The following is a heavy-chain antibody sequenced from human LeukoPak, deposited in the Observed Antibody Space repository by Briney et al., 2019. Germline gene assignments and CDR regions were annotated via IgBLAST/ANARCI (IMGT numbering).Heavy chain of an antibody. CDR2: LSATGGSA. J-gene: IGHJ4*02. D-gene: IGHD1-26*01. V-gene: IGHV3-23*01. CDR1: GFTFSSYA. Sequence: GGSLRLSCAASGFTFSSYAMSWVHQAPGKGLEWVSALSATGGSAYYAASAQGRFTTSRDNSKNILYLEMNSLRVDDTAVYYCAKDTAPLGATKEFDHWGQGTLVTVSS. CDR3: AKDTAPLGATKEFDH.